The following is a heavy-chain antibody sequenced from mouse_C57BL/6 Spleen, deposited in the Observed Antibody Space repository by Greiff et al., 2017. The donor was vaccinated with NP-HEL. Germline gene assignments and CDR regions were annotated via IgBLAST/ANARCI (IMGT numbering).Heavy chain of an antibody. V-gene: IGHV1-69*01. CDR2: IDPSDSYT. D-gene: IGHD4-1*01. CDR3: ARGAGTGYYAMDY. J-gene: IGHJ4*01. Sequence: VQLQQPGAELVMPGASVKLSCKASGYTFTSYWMHWVKQRPGQGLEWIGEIDPSDSYTNYNQKFKGKSTLTVDKSSSTAYMQLSSLTSEDSAVYYCARGAGTGYYAMDYWGQGTSVTVSS. CDR1: GYTFTSYW.